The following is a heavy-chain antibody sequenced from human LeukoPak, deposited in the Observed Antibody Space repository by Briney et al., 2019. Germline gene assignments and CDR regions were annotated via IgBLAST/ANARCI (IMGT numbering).Heavy chain of an antibody. CDR3: ARASHTWIQLWFFDAFDI. Sequence: PGGSLRLSCAASRFTFSSYAMSWVRQAPGKGLEWVSAISGSGDSTYYADSVKGRFTISRDNSKNTLYLQMNSLRAEDTAVYYCARASHTWIQLWFFDAFDIWGQGTMVTVSS. V-gene: IGHV3-23*01. CDR1: RFTFSSYA. J-gene: IGHJ3*02. D-gene: IGHD5-18*01. CDR2: ISGSGDST.